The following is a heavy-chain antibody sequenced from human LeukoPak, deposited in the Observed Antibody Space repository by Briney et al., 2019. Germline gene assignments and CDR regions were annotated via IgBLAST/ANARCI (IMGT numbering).Heavy chain of an antibody. CDR3: AKVTYDSSGYGDWFDP. D-gene: IGHD3-22*01. CDR2: ISGSGGST. Sequence: PGGSLRLSCAASGFTFSSYAMSWVRQAPGKGLEWVSAISGSGGSTYYADSVKGRFTISRDNSKNTLYLQMNSLRAEDTAVYYCAKVTYDSSGYGDWFDPWGQGTLVTVSS. J-gene: IGHJ5*02. V-gene: IGHV3-23*01. CDR1: GFTFSSYA.